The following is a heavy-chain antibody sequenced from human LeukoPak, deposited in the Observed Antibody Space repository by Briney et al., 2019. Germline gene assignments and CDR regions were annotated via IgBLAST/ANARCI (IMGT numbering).Heavy chain of an antibody. CDR3: AIPTVVTPFAFDI. J-gene: IGHJ3*02. CDR2: IYYSGST. Sequence: SETLSLTCTVSGGSISSYYWSWIRQPPGKGLEWIGYIYYSGSTNYNPSLKSRVTISVDTSNNQFSLKLSSVTAADTAVYYCAIPTVVTPFAFDIWGQGTMVTVSS. D-gene: IGHD4-23*01. CDR1: GGSISSYY. V-gene: IGHV4-59*01.